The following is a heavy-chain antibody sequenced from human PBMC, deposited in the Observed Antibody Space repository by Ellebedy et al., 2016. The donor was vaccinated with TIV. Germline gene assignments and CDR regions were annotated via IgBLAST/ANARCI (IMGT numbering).Heavy chain of an antibody. D-gene: IGHD2-2*01. V-gene: IGHV3-33*01. CDR2: IWFDGSKE. Sequence: GESLKISCAASGFTFGRYGMHWVRQAPGQGLEWVAVIWFDGSKEFYADSVKGRFTISRDDSKNEVFLQMSSLRAEDTAVYYCARPSDQLLSYYFDSWGQGTLVTVSS. CDR3: ARPSDQLLSYYFDS. CDR1: GFTFGRYG. J-gene: IGHJ4*02.